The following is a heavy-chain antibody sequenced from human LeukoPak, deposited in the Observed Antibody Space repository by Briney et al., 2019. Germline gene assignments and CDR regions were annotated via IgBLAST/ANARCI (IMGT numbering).Heavy chain of an antibody. V-gene: IGHV3-9*01. Sequence: PGGSLRLSCAASGFTFDDYAMHWVRQAPGKGLEWVSGISWNSGSIGYADSVKGRFTISRDNAKNSLYLQMNSLRAEDTALYYCAKDTYGDYGQPGDYWGQGTLVTVSS. CDR2: ISWNSGSI. CDR3: AKDTYGDYGQPGDY. J-gene: IGHJ4*02. CDR1: GFTFDDYA. D-gene: IGHD4-17*01.